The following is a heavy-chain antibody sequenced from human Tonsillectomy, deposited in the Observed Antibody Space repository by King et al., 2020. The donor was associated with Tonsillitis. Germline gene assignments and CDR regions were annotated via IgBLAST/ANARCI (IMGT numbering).Heavy chain of an antibody. Sequence: HVQLQESGPGLVRPSQTLSLICSVSGDSLTSGGYFWSWIRQHPDKCLEWIGAIYHSWPTYHTPFLRSRLFMSVDTSKNQFSLRLTSGTAADTAVYYCARNRDYGDYVDFWGQGTLVAVSS. CDR3: ARNRDYGDYVDF. CDR2: IYHSWPT. J-gene: IGHJ4*02. V-gene: IGHV4-31*03. D-gene: IGHD4-17*01. CDR1: GDSLTSGGYF.